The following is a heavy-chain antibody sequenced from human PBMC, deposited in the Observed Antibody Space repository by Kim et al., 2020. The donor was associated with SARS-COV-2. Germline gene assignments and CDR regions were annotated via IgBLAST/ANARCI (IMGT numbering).Heavy chain of an antibody. CDR3: ARGGGAYCGGDCDRTFDY. CDR2: IYSDGST. Sequence: GGSLRLSCAASGITVSSDYMSWVRQAPGKGLEWVSVIYSDGSTYYLDSVKGRFTMSRDNPNNMVYLQMNSLRAEDTAVYYCARGGGAYCGGDCDRTFDY. J-gene: IGHJ4*01. D-gene: IGHD2-21*02. CDR1: GITVSSDY. V-gene: IGHV3-66*01.